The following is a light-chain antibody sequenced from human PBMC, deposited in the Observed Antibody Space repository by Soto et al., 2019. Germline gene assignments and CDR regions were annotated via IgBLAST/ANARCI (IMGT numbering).Light chain of an antibody. J-gene: IGLJ1*01. CDR1: SSDVGGYNY. Sequence: QSALTQPASVSGSPGQSITISCTGTSSDVGGYNYVSWYQQHPGKAPKLMIYEVSNRPSGAPRRFSGSKSGNTASLTITGLQAEDEADYYCSSYRTGGSYVFGTGTKLTVL. CDR3: SSYRTGGSYV. CDR2: EVS. V-gene: IGLV2-14*01.